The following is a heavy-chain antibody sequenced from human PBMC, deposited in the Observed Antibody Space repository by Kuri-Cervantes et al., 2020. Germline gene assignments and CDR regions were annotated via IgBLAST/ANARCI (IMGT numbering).Heavy chain of an antibody. J-gene: IGHJ6*02. Sequence: ASVKVSCNASGYTFTSYGISWVRQAPGQRLEWMGWSSAYNGNPDYAQKLQGRVTMTTDTSTSTAYMELRSLRSDDTAVYYCARSRYCSSTSCPYYYSYYGMDVWGQGTTVTVSS. CDR1: GYTFTSYG. D-gene: IGHD2-2*01. CDR3: ARSRYCSSTSCPYYYSYYGMDV. CDR2: SSAYNGNP. V-gene: IGHV1-18*01.